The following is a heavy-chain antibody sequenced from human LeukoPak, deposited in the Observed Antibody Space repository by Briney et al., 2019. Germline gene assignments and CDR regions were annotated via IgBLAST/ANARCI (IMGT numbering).Heavy chain of an antibody. D-gene: IGHD3-22*01. V-gene: IGHV4-38-2*02. CDR3: AREDGYYYDSSGYYYY. CDR1: GYSISSGYY. Sequence: PSETLSLTCTVSGYSISSGYYWGWIRQPPGKGLEWIGSIYHSGSTYYNPSLKSRVTISVDTSKNQFSLKLSSVTAADTAVYYCAREDGYYYDSSGYYYYWGQGTLVTVSS. J-gene: IGHJ4*02. CDR2: IYHSGST.